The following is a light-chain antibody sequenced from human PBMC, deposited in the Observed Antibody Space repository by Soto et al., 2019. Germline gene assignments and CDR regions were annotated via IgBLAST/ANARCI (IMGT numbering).Light chain of an antibody. CDR2: GAS. V-gene: IGKV3-15*01. CDR1: QSVSSN. J-gene: IGKJ1*01. CDR3: QQYNNRGT. Sequence: EIVMTQSPATLSVSPGERATLSCRASQSVSSNLAWYQQKPGQAPRLLIYGASTRATGIPARFSGSGSGTEFTLTISSLQAEDFAVYYCQQYNNRGTFAQGTKVDIK.